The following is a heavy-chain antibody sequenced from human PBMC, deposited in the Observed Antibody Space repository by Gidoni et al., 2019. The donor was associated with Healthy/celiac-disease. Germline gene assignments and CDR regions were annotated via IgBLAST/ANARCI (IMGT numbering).Heavy chain of an antibody. V-gene: IGHV4-34*01. Sequence: QVQLQQWGAGLLKPSETLPLTCAVYGASFSGYYWSWIRQPPGKGLEWIGEINHSGSTNYTPSLKSRVTISVDTSKNQFSLKLSSVTAADTAVYYCARGGIAAAGPFDPWGQGTLVTVSS. CDR2: INHSGST. CDR1: GASFSGYY. D-gene: IGHD6-13*01. CDR3: ARGGIAAAGPFDP. J-gene: IGHJ5*02.